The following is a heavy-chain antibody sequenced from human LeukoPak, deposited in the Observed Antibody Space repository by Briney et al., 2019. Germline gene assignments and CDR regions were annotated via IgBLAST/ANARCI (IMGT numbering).Heavy chain of an antibody. Sequence: PGGSLRLSCAASGFTFSSYAMSWARQAPGKGLEWVSAISGSGGSTYYADSVKGRFTISRDNSKNTLYLQMNSLRAEDTVVYYCAKTSTVTKVPDYWGQGTLVTVSS. J-gene: IGHJ4*02. CDR3: AKTSTVTKVPDY. CDR1: GFTFSSYA. D-gene: IGHD4-17*01. V-gene: IGHV3-23*01. CDR2: ISGSGGST.